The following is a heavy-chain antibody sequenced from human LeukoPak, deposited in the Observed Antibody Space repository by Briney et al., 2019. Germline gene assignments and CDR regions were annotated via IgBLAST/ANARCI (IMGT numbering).Heavy chain of an antibody. CDR3: AKSAVVTRGLFDY. CDR2: ISGSGSST. Sequence: GGSLRLSCAASGFTFTSYAMSWVRQAPGKGREWVSTISGSGSSTYYADSVKGRFTISRDNSKNTLYLQMNSLRADDTAVYYCAKSAVVTRGLFDYWGQGTLVTVSS. D-gene: IGHD4-23*01. J-gene: IGHJ4*02. CDR1: GFTFTSYA. V-gene: IGHV3-23*01.